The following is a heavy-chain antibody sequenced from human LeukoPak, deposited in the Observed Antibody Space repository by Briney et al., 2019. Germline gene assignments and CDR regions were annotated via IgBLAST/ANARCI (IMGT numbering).Heavy chain of an antibody. V-gene: IGHV1-69*13. Sequence: GASVKVSCKASGGTFSSYAISWVRQAPGQGLEWMGGIIPIFGTANYAQKFQGRVTITADESTSTAYMELSSLRSEDTAVYYCARGAIQLWLRYHYCYMDVWGKGTTVTISS. CDR3: ARGAIQLWLRYHYCYMDV. D-gene: IGHD5-18*01. CDR1: GGTFSSYA. CDR2: IIPIFGTA. J-gene: IGHJ6*03.